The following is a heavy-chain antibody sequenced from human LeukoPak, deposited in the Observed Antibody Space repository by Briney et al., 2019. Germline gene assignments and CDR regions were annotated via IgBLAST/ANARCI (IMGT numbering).Heavy chain of an antibody. V-gene: IGHV3-48*03. CDR3: ARESTIQLWLLDY. CDR2: ISSSGTTI. D-gene: IGHD5-18*01. Sequence: GGSLRLSCAASGITFSSYGVNWVRQAPGKGLEWVSYISSSGTTIYYADSVKGRFTISRDNAKNSLYLQMNSLRAEDTAVYYCARESTIQLWLLDYWGQGTLVIVSS. CDR1: GITFSSYG. J-gene: IGHJ4*02.